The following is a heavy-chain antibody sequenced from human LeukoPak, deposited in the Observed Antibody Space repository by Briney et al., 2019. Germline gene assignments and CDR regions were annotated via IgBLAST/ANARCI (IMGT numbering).Heavy chain of an antibody. J-gene: IGHJ4*02. CDR1: GFIFSNYG. CDR3: ARVSHYGSGYYYTLAY. D-gene: IGHD3-10*01. CDR2: IWYDGYNK. Sequence: GGSLRLSCAASGFIFSNYGMHWVRQAPGKGLEWVAGIWYDGYNKFYADSAKGRFTISRDNSKNTLYLQMSSLRAEDTALYYCARVSHYGSGYYYTLAYWGQGTVVTVSS. V-gene: IGHV3-33*01.